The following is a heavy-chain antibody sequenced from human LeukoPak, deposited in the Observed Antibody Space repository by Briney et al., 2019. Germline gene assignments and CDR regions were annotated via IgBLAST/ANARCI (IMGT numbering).Heavy chain of an antibody. V-gene: IGHV4-39*01. CDR1: GDSISGLTYS. J-gene: IGHJ4*02. CDR3: VRYRSGWYRFDY. CDR2: MHYSENT. Sequence: SETLSLTCTVSGDSISGLTYSWGWVRQPPGKGLEWIGHMHYSENTYYNPSLKSRVTISVDTSKIQFSLKLSSVTAADTAVYYCVRYRSGWYRFDYWGQGTLVTVSS. D-gene: IGHD6-19*01.